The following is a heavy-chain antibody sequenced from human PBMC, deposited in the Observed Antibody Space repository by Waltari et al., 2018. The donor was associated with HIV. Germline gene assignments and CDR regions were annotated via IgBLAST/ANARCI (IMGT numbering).Heavy chain of an antibody. D-gene: IGHD3-16*01. CDR1: GFTFSASA. CDR3: TRALAY. V-gene: IGHV3-73*02. Sequence: EVQLVESGGGLVQPGGSLRVSCAASGFTFSASALHWVRRASGKGVEGVGRIRSRGNRYATAYGASVKGRFTVSRDDSKNTAYLQMNNLKTEDTAVYYCTRALAYWGQGTLVTVSP. CDR2: IRSRGNRYAT. J-gene: IGHJ4*02.